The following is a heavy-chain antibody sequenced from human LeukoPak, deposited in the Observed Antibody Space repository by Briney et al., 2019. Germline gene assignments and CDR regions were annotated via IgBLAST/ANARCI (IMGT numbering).Heavy chain of an antibody. CDR1: GGSFSDYY. J-gene: IGHJ4*02. CDR3: ARAFGYSGYLGH. V-gene: IGHV4-59*01. CDR2: IYYSGYT. D-gene: IGHD5-12*01. Sequence: SETLSLTCAVYGGSFSDYYWSWIRQPPGKGLEWIGFIYYSGYTNYNPSLKSRVTISLDTSRSQFSLRLSSVTAADTAVYYCARAFGYSGYLGHWGQGTLVTVSS.